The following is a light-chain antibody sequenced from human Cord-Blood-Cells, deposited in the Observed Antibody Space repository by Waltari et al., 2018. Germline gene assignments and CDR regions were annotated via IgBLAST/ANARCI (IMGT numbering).Light chain of an antibody. V-gene: IGKV1-5*03. Sequence: DIQMTQSPSTLSASVGDRVTITCRASQSISSWLAWYQQKPGEAPNLVIYKASSLESGVPSRFSGSGSGTEFTLTISSLQPDDFATYYCQQYNSYPLTVGGGTKVEIK. CDR2: KAS. J-gene: IGKJ4*01. CDR1: QSISSW. CDR3: QQYNSYPLT.